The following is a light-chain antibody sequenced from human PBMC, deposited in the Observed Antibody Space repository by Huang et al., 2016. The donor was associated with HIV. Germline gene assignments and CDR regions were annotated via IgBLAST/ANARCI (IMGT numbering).Light chain of an antibody. V-gene: IGKV1D-8*01. CDR2: GAS. CDR3: QQYSMFPYT. Sequence: VIWMTQSPSLLAASTGERVTITCRVSQEINTDLAWYQQKPGRAPTLSVHGASTLRNGVPSRFSATGSRTDFTLTINCLQSEDFATYYCQQYSMFPYTFGPGTKLELK. J-gene: IGKJ2*01. CDR1: QEINTD.